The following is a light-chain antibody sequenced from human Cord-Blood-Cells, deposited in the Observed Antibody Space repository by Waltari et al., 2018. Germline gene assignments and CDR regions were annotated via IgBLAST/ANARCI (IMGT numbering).Light chain of an antibody. V-gene: IGKV1-9*01. CDR2: AAS. CDR3: QQLNSYPLT. CDR1: QGISSY. Sequence: DIQLTQSRSFLSASVGERVALTCRASQGISSYLAWYQQKPGKAPKLLIYAASTLQSGVPSRFSGSGSGTEFTLTISSLQPEDFATYYCQQLNSYPLTFGGGTKVEIK. J-gene: IGKJ4*01.